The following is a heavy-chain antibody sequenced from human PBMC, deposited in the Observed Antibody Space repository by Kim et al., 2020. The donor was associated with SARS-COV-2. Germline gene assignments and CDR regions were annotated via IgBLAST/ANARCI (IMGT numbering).Heavy chain of an antibody. J-gene: IGHJ6*03. CDR2: INAGNGNT. D-gene: IGHD3-3*01. CDR1: GYTFTSYA. CDR3: ARVTYYDFWSGYYKYYYYYIGV. V-gene: IGHV1-3*01. Sequence: ASVKVSCKASGYTFTSYAMHWVRQAPGQRLEWMGWINAGNGNTKYSQKLQGRVTITRDTSASTAYMELSSLRSEDTAVYYCARVTYYDFWSGYYKYYYYYIGVWGEGTTVTVSS.